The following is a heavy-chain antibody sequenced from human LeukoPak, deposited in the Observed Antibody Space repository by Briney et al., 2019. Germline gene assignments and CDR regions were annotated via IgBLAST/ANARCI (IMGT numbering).Heavy chain of an antibody. Sequence: GGSLRLSCAASGFTFSSYAMSWVRQAPGKGLEWVSVIGTGGATTYYADSVKGRFTISRDNSKNTLYLQMNSLRAEDTAVYYCASRRTAAGEKYFDYWGQGTLVTVSS. CDR3: ASRRTAAGEKYFDY. CDR1: GFTFSSYA. D-gene: IGHD6-13*01. J-gene: IGHJ4*02. V-gene: IGHV3-23*01. CDR2: IGTGGATT.